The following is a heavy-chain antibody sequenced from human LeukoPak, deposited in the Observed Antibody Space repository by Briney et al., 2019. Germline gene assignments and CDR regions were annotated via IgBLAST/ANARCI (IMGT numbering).Heavy chain of an antibody. CDR1: GGSFSGYY. V-gene: IGHV4-34*01. Sequence: ASKTLSLTCAVYGGSFSGYYWSWIRQPPGKGLEWIGEINHSGSTNYNPSLKSRVTISVDTSKNQFSLKLSSVTAADTAVYYCARRKGQWLAPFDYWGQGTLVTVSS. CDR3: ARRKGQWLAPFDY. J-gene: IGHJ4*02. CDR2: INHSGST. D-gene: IGHD6-19*01.